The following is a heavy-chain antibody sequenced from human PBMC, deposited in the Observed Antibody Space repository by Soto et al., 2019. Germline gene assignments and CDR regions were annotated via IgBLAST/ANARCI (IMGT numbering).Heavy chain of an antibody. V-gene: IGHV2-70*11. CDR1: GFSLSTSGMC. CDR2: IDWDDDK. D-gene: IGHD4-17*01. CDR3: ARIRRYGDYGIDY. J-gene: IGHJ4*02. Sequence: SGPTLVNPTQTLTLTCTFSGFSLSTSGMCVSWIRQPPGKALEWLARIDWDDDKYYSTSLKTRLTISKETSKNQVVLTMNNMDPVDTATYYCARIRRYGDYGIDYWGQGTLVTVSS.